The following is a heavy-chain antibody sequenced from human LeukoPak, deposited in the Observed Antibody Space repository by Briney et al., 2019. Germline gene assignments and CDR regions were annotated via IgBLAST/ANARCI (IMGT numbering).Heavy chain of an antibody. CDR2: LSGNGVTT. CDR1: GFTFSSYA. V-gene: IGHV3-23*01. Sequence: GGSLRLSCAASGFTFSSYAMSWVRQAPGKGLEWVSALSGNGVTTYYADSVKGRFTISRDNSKNTLYLQMNSLRAEDTAVYYCAKDEYTTSPVTFDYWGQGTLVTVSS. D-gene: IGHD6-6*01. CDR3: AKDEYTTSPVTFDY. J-gene: IGHJ4*02.